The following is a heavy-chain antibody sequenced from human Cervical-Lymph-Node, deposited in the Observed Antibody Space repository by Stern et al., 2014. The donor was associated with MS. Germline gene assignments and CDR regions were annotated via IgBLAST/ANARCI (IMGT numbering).Heavy chain of an antibody. V-gene: IGHV1-18*01. CDR3: ARERLRDFNDYHFDS. CDR2: ISSYNGNT. CDR1: GYTFTTPNYG. J-gene: IGHJ4*02. D-gene: IGHD4-11*01. Sequence: VQLVQSGPEVRQPGASVRVSCKASGYTFTTPNYGIAWVREAPGRGLEWMGWISSYNGNTVYAQKLQDRVTMTTDTSTSTAYMELRSLRSDDTAFYYCARERLRDFNDYHFDSWGQGTLVTVS.